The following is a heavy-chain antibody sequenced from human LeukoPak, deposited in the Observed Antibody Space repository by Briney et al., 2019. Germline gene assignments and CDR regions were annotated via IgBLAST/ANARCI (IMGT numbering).Heavy chain of an antibody. D-gene: IGHD3-22*01. CDR2: IWYDGSYK. J-gene: IGHJ4*02. CDR1: GFTFSSYA. Sequence: GGSLRLSCAASGFTFSSYAMSWVRQAPGKGLEWVAVIWYDGSYKYYADSVKGRFTVSRDNSKKTVYLQMNSLGAEDTAVYYCARGDDHFDSSGYYYYFDYWGQGTLVTVSS. CDR3: ARGDDHFDSSGYYYYFDY. V-gene: IGHV3-33*08.